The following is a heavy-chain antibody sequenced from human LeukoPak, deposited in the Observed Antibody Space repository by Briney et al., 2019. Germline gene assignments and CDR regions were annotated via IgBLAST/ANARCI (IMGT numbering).Heavy chain of an antibody. D-gene: IGHD5-12*01. CDR2: INHSGRT. Sequence: KPSEALCLTCAVYGGSLSGYYWAWIRQPPGQGLEWIGEINHSGRTNYNPSLKSRVTVSVDTSKNQFSLKLSSVTAADTAVYYCARGSGPTDAFDIWGQGTMVTVSS. CDR3: ARGSGPTDAFDI. J-gene: IGHJ3*02. CDR1: GGSLSGYY. V-gene: IGHV4-34*01.